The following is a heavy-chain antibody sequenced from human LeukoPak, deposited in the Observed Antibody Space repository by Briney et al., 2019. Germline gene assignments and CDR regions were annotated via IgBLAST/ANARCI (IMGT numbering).Heavy chain of an antibody. V-gene: IGHV3-23*01. CDR3: AKLSGYSSGWCDY. J-gene: IGHJ4*02. CDR1: GFTFSSYA. Sequence: GGSLRLSCAASGFTFSSYAMSWVRRAPGKGLEWVSAISGSGGSTYYADSVKGRFTISRDNSKNTLYLQMNSLRAEDTAVYYCAKLSGYSSGWCDYWGQGTLVTVSS. D-gene: IGHD6-19*01. CDR2: ISGSGGST.